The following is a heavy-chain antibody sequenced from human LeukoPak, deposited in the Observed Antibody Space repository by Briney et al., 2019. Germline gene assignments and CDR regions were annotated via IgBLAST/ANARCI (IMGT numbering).Heavy chain of an antibody. CDR1: GFTFDDHA. Sequence: PGRSLRLSCAASGFTFDDHAMHWVRQAPGKGLEWVSGLSWNSGSIDYADSVKGRFTISRDNAENSLYLQMNSLRAEDTALYYCAKGPGMATVKRYLDYWGQGTLVTVSS. CDR3: AKGPGMATVKRYLDY. D-gene: IGHD5-24*01. J-gene: IGHJ4*02. CDR2: LSWNSGSI. V-gene: IGHV3-9*01.